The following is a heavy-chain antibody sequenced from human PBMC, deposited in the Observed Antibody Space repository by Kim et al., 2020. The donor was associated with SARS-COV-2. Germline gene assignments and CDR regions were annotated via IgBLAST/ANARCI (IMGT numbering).Heavy chain of an antibody. CDR2: IYHSGST. V-gene: IGHV4-38-2*02. CDR3: ARKSRFGSSSWYSLFFDY. D-gene: IGHD6-13*01. CDR1: GYSISSGYY. Sequence: SETLSLTCTVSGYSISSGYYWGWIRQPPGKGLEWIGSIYHSGSTYYNPSLKSRVTISVDTSKNQFSLKLSSVTAADTAVYYCARKSRFGSSSWYSLFFDYWGQGTLVTVSS. J-gene: IGHJ4*02.